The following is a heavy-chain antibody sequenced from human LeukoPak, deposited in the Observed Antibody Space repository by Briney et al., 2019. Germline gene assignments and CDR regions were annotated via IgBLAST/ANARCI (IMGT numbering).Heavy chain of an antibody. Sequence: ASVKVSCKASGYTFTGYYMHWVRQAPGQGLEWMGRINPNSGGTNYAQKFQGRVTMTRDTSISTAYMELSSLRSDDTAVYYCARASSGLYYLDYWGLFDYWGQETLVTVSS. J-gene: IGHJ4*02. CDR3: ARASSGLYYLDYWGLFDY. CDR2: INPNSGGT. CDR1: GYTFTGYY. V-gene: IGHV1-2*06. D-gene: IGHD3-10*01.